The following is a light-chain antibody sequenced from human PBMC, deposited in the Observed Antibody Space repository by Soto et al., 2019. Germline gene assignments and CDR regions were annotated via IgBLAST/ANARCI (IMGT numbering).Light chain of an antibody. V-gene: IGKV3-20*01. CDR3: QQYGSSPPIT. J-gene: IGKJ3*01. CDR2: GAS. CDR1: QSVSSSY. Sequence: ENVLTQSPGTLSLSPGERATLSCRASQSVSSSYLAWYQQKPGQAPRLLIYGASGRATGIPDRFSGSGSGTDFTLTISRLEPEVFAVYYCQQYGSSPPITFGPGTKVDIK.